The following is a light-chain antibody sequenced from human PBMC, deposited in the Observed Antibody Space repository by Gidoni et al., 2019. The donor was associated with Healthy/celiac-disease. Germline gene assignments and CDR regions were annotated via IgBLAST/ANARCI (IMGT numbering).Light chain of an antibody. CDR3: QQSYSTPGT. CDR1: QSISSY. J-gene: IGKJ4*01. CDR2: AAS. Sequence: DIQMTKSPPSLSASVGDRVPITCRASQSISSYLNWYQQKPGKAPKLRIDAASSLQSGVPSRFSGSGSGTDFTLTSSSLQPEDFATYYCQQSYSTPGTFGGGTKVEIK. V-gene: IGKV1-39*01.